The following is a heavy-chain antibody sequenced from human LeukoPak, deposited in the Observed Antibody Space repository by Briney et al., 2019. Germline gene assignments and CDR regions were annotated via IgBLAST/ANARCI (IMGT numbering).Heavy chain of an antibody. J-gene: IGHJ4*02. D-gene: IGHD2-2*01. Sequence: GGSLRLSCAASGNYWMHWVHQAPGKGLVWVSHINSDGSWTSYADSVKGRFTISKDNAKNTVYLQMNNLRAEDTAVYYCVSFYETYWGRGTLVTVSS. CDR3: VSFYETY. CDR1: GNYW. CDR2: INSDGSWT. V-gene: IGHV3-74*01.